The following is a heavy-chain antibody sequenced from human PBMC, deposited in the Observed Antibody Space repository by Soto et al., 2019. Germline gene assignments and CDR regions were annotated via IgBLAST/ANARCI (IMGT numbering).Heavy chain of an antibody. CDR1: RFTFSTNA. D-gene: IGHD6-19*01. Sequence: EVQLLESGGGLAQPGGSLRLSCAASRFTFSTNAMSLVRQAPWKGLERLSAGSGGGDSTYYEDSVSGRFPTSSDNSANALYLQMTSLRVDDKAVYFCGKCTGDTIGSSGWCNVCAPWAQGTVVTVSS. CDR3: GKCTGDTIGSSGWCNVCAP. J-gene: IGHJ5*02. V-gene: IGHV3-23*01. CDR2: GSGGGDST.